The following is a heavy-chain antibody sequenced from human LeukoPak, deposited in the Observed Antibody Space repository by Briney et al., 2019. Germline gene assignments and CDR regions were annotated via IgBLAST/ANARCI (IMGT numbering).Heavy chain of an antibody. CDR2: IYSGGST. Sequence: PGGSLRLSCAASGFTVSSNYMSWVRQAPGKGLEWVSVIYSGGSTYYADSVKGRFTISRDNSKNTLYLQMNSLRAEDTAVYYCRGDIVVVVAAINTFDIWGQGTMVTVSS. CDR1: GFTVSSNY. CDR3: RGDIVVVVAAINTFDI. V-gene: IGHV3-53*05. J-gene: IGHJ3*02. D-gene: IGHD2-15*01.